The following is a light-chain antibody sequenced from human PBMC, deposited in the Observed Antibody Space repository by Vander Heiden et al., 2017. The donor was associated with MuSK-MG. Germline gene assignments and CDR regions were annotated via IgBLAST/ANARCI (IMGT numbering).Light chain of an antibody. CDR1: QDVSGC. CDR3: QQANSLPFT. Sequence: DMQMTQSPSSVPASVGDRVTITCQASQDVSGCLTWYQQKPGKAPKLLIYAASTLESGVPSRFSGSGFGTDFTFTISSLQPEDFATYYCQQANSLPFTFGHGTKVDFK. CDR2: AAS. V-gene: IGKV1D-12*01. J-gene: IGKJ3*01.